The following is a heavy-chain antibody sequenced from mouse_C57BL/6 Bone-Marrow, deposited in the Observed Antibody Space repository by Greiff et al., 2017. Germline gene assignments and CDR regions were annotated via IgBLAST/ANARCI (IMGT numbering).Heavy chain of an antibody. J-gene: IGHJ1*03. V-gene: IGHV1-19*01. CDR2: INPYNGGT. CDR3: ARDYYGSIGDV. Sequence: EVQLQQSGPVLVKPGASVKMSCKASGYTFTDYYMNWVKQSHGKSLEWIGVINPYNGGTSYNQKFKGKATLTVDKSSSTAYMELNSLTSEESAVYYCARDYYGSIGDVWGTGTTVTVSS. CDR1: GYTFTDYY. D-gene: IGHD1-1*01.